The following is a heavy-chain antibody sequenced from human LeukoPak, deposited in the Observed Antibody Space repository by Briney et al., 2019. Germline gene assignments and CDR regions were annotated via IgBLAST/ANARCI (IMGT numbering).Heavy chain of an antibody. V-gene: IGHV1-3*01. CDR1: GYTFTSYA. D-gene: IGHD3-10*01. CDR2: INAGNGNT. CDR3: ARDAGNLWFGELLDY. Sequence: ASVNVSCKASGYTFTSYAMHWVRQAPGQRLEWMGWINAGNGNTKYSQKFQGRVTITRDTSASTAYMELSSLRSEDTAVYYCARDAGNLWFGELLDYWGQGTLVTVSS. J-gene: IGHJ4*02.